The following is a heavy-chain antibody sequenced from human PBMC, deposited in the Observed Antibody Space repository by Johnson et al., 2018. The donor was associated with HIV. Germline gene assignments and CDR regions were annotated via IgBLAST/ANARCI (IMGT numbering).Heavy chain of an antibody. J-gene: IGHJ3*02. Sequence: VLLLESGGGVVQPGRSLRLSCAASGFTFSSYGMHWVRQAPGKGLEWVAVIFFDGSNKYYADSVKGRFTISRDNSKNTLYLQMNSLRAEDTAVYYCARGGSSTSLDAFDIWGQGTMVTVSS. CDR1: GFTFSSYG. CDR3: ARGGSSTSLDAFDI. D-gene: IGHD2-2*01. V-gene: IGHV3-30*19. CDR2: IFFDGSNK.